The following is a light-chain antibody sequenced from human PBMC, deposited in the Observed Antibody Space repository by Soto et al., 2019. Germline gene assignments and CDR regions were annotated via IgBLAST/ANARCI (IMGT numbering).Light chain of an antibody. V-gene: IGKV3-20*01. CDR1: QTVSGSY. CDR2: GAS. J-gene: IGKJ1*01. CDR3: QQYDSSPKT. Sequence: EIVLTQSPGTLSLSPGERATLSCRASQTVSGSYLVWYQQKPGHAPRLLIYGASYRATGIPDRFSGSGSGTDFTLTISRLEPEDFAVYYCQQYDSSPKTFGQGTKVEIK.